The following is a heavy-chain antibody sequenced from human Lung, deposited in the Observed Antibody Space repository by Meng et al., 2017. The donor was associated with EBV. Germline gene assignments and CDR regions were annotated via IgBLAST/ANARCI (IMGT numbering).Heavy chain of an antibody. CDR2: IYYSGST. J-gene: IGHJ2*01. CDR3: ARPSIAVAGWDY. V-gene: IGHV4-30-4*01. CDR1: GGSISSGDYY. D-gene: IGHD6-19*01. Sequence: HLRESGPGLVKPSQTLSLTFTVSGGSISSGDYYWSWIRQPPGKGLEWIGYIYYSGSTYYNPSLKSRVTISVDTSKNQFSLKLSSVTAADTAVYYCARPSIAVAGWDYWGRGTLVTVSS.